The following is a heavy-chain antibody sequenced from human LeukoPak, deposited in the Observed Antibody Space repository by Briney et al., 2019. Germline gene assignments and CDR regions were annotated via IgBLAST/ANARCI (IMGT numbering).Heavy chain of an antibody. J-gene: IGHJ4*02. V-gene: IGHV3-49*04. Sequence: PGGTLRLSCAASGFTFSSYGMSWVRQAPGKGPEWISFIKTKTYGGTTEYAGSVKGRFTISRDDSTGIAYLQMDSLKPEDTAVYYCSRGVIVGAAYFDYWGQGTLVTVSS. CDR3: SRGVIVGAAYFDY. CDR1: GFTFSSYG. CDR2: IKTKTYGGTT. D-gene: IGHD1-26*01.